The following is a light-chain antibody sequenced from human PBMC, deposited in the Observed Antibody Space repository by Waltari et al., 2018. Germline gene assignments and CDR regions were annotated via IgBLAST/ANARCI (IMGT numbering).Light chain of an antibody. CDR1: SSNLGNNV. J-gene: IGLJ3*02. Sequence: QSVLTQPPSASGTPGQRVTISCSGTSSNLGNNVVNWYQQVPGTAPKLLIYRNDLRPSGGPDRFSASKSGTSASLAISVLQSEDEAEYYCASWDDSLNGHWVFGGGTKVTVL. V-gene: IGLV1-44*01. CDR2: RND. CDR3: ASWDDSLNGHWV.